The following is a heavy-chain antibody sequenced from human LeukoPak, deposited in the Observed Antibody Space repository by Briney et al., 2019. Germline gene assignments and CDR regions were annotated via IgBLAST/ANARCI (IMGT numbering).Heavy chain of an antibody. CDR1: GYTFVTSS. CDR2: ISPSSGNT. CDR3: TRVRDSSNWWGALDI. Sequence: ASVKVSCKASGYTFVTSSNSWVRQAPGQRLEWMGWISPSSGNTYYAQNLQGRVTMTTDTSTSTAYMELRSLRSDDTAVYYCTRVRDSSNWWGALDIWGQGTVVTVSS. V-gene: IGHV1-18*04. J-gene: IGHJ3*02. D-gene: IGHD6-13*01.